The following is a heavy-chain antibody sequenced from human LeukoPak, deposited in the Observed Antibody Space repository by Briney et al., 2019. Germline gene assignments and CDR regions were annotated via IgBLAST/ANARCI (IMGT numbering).Heavy chain of an antibody. J-gene: IGHJ3*02. D-gene: IGHD3-3*01. CDR2: MNPNSGNT. V-gene: IGHV1-8*03. CDR3: ARGSILEWSNPYAFDI. CDR1: GYTFTSYD. Sequence: ASVKVSCKASGYTFTSYDINWVRQATGQGLEWMGWMNPNSGNTGYAQKLQGRVTITRNTSISTAYMELSSLRSEDTAVYYCARGSILEWSNPYAFDIWGQGTMVTDSS.